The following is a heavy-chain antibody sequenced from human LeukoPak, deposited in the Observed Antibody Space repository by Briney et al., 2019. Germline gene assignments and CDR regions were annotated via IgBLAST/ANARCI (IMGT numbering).Heavy chain of an antibody. V-gene: IGHV5-51*01. CDR1: RYSFTSYW. D-gene: IGHD4-17*01. CDR3: ARGDYGDYRGTNFDY. CDR2: IYPGDSDT. J-gene: IGHJ4*02. Sequence: GESLKISCKGSRYSFTSYWIGWVRQMPGKGLEWMGIIYPGDSDTRYSPSSQGQVTISADKSISTAYLQWSSLKASDTAMYYCARGDYGDYRGTNFDYWGQGTLVTVSS.